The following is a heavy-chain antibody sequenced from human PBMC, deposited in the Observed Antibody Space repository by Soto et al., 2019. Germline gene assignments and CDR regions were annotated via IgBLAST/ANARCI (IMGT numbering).Heavy chain of an antibody. CDR3: ARDPRPSRIYWYFDL. J-gene: IGHJ2*01. CDR1: GFTFSSYA. CDR2: ISYDGSNK. D-gene: IGHD2-15*01. Sequence: QVQLVESGGGVVQPGRSLRLSCAASGFTFSSYAMHWVRQAPGNGLEWVAVISYDGSNKYYADSVKGRFTISRDNSKNTLYLQMNSLRAEDTAVYSCARDPRPSRIYWYFDLWGRGTLVTVSS. V-gene: IGHV3-30-3*01.